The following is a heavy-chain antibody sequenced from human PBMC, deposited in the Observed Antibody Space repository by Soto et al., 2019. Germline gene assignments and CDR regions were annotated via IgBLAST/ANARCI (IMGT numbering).Heavy chain of an antibody. V-gene: IGHV3-30*18. CDR1: GFTFSSYG. D-gene: IGHD3-9*01. CDR2: ISYDGSNK. Sequence: GGSLGLSCAASGFTFSSYGMHWVRQAPGKGLEWVAVISYDGSNKYYADSVKGRFTISRDNSKNTLYLQMNSLRAEDTAVYYCAKLDALTGSYPDAFDIWGQGTMVTVSS. J-gene: IGHJ3*02. CDR3: AKLDALTGSYPDAFDI.